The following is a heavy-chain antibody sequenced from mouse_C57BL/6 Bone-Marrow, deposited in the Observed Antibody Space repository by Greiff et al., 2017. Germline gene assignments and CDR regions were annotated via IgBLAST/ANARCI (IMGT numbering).Heavy chain of an antibody. J-gene: IGHJ3*01. V-gene: IGHV3-6*01. CDR3: AISYDGYYVGFAY. Sequence: VQLQQSGPGLVKPSQSLSLTCSVTGYSITSGYYWNWIRQFPGNKLEWMGYISYDGSNNYNPSLKNRISITRDTSKNQFFLKLNSVTTEDTATYYCAISYDGYYVGFAYWGQGTLVTVSA. CDR1: GYSITSGYY. CDR2: ISYDGSN. D-gene: IGHD2-3*01.